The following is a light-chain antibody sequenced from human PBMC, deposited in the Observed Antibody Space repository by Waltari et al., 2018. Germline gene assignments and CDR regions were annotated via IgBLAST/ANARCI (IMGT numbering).Light chain of an antibody. CDR3: ASYTPSSALV. J-gene: IGLJ2*01. CDR1: TSDVGFSSR. Sequence: QSARTHPPPVSGSPGQSVTIPGTGPTSDVGFSSRVSGYQPPPGTVPKLVIYEVTNRPSGVPDRFSGSKSGNTASLTISGLQAEDEADYYCASYTPSSALVFGGGTKVTVL. V-gene: IGLV2-18*02. CDR2: EVT.